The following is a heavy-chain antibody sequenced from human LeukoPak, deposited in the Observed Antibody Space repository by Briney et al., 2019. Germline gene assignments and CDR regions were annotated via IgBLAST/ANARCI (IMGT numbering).Heavy chain of an antibody. CDR1: GYTFTSYG. J-gene: IGHJ4*02. D-gene: IGHD2-2*01. Sequence: ASVKVSCKASGYTFTSYGISWVRQAPGQGLGWKGWISVYNGNTNYAQKFQGRVTMTTDISTSTAYMELRSLRSDDTAVYYCATDGDYCSSTSCYRNYWGQGTLVTVSS. V-gene: IGHV1-18*01. CDR3: ATDGDYCSSTSCYRNY. CDR2: ISVYNGNT.